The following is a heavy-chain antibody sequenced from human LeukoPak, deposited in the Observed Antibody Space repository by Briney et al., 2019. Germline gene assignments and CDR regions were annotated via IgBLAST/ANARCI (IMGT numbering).Heavy chain of an antibody. V-gene: IGHV4-59*01. Sequence: PSETLSLTCTVSGGSISSYYWSWIRQPPGKGLEWIGYIYYSGSTDYNPSLKSRVTISVDTSKNQFSLKLSSVTAADRAVYYCAREGVTKYYFDYWGQGTLVTVSS. CDR2: IYYSGST. D-gene: IGHD4-11*01. J-gene: IGHJ4*02. CDR3: AREGVTKYYFDY. CDR1: GGSISSYY.